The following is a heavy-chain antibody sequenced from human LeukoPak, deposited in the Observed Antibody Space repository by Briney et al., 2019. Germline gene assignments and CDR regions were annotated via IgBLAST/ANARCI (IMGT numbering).Heavy chain of an antibody. CDR1: GFTFSYYW. D-gene: IGHD3-10*01. V-gene: IGHV3-74*03. CDR3: ATWTGLVPG. Sequence: GGSLRLSCAASGFTFSYYWMHWVRQAPGEGLVWVSRINDDGRTTTYADSVKGRFTLSRDNAKNSLYLQMNSLRAEDTAVYYCATWTGLVPGWGQGTLVTVSS. J-gene: IGHJ4*02. CDR2: INDDGRTT.